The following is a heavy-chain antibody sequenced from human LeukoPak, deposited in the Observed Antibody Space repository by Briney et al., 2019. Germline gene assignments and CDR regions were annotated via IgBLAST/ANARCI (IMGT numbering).Heavy chain of an antibody. CDR3: ARVLHKRNYDSTTYYGY. CDR2: ISPNGVIT. J-gene: IGHJ4*02. D-gene: IGHD3-22*01. V-gene: IGHV3-23*01. Sequence: GGTLRLSCAASGFTFSSHGMNWVRQAPGKGLEWVSGISPNGVITYYADSVKGRFTIPRDNSKGTVSLQMNSLRAEDTAVYYCARVLHKRNYDSTTYYGYWGQGTLVTVSS. CDR1: GFTFSSHG.